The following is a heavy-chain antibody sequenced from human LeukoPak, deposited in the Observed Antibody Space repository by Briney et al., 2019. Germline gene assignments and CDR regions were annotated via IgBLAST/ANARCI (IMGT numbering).Heavy chain of an antibody. Sequence: GGSLRLSCAASGFTFSRYSMNWVRQAPGKGLEWVSSISSDAKYIYYAGSLKGRFTVSRDNAKNSLYLQMNSLAVEDTAVYYCTTPAAGPYAEYSQYWGQGTLVTVSS. CDR3: TTPAAGPYAEYSQY. J-gene: IGHJ1*01. D-gene: IGHD6-13*01. CDR1: GFTFSRYS. CDR2: ISSDAKYI. V-gene: IGHV3-21*01.